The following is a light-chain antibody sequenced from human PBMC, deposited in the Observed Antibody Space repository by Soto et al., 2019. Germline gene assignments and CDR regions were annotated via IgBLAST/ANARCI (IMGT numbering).Light chain of an antibody. V-gene: IGLV2-14*01. CDR2: EVR. J-gene: IGLJ1*01. CDR3: ASYTTDTTRL. CDR1: NNDVGRYSY. Sequence: QSVLTQPASVSGTPGQSITITCTGSNNDVGRYSYVSWYQQYPGKTPKLIIYEVRLRPSGISDRFSGSKSGITASLTISGLQPEDEADYSCASYTTDTTRLFGTGTKVTVL.